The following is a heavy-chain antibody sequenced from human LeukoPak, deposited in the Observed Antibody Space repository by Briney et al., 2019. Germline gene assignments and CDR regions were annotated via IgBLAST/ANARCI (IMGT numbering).Heavy chain of an antibody. CDR2: ISSGSSYK. V-gene: IGHV3-21*01. D-gene: IGHD1-26*01. Sequence: GGSLRLSCAASGVTFSSYSMNWVRQAPGKGLEWVSSISSGSSYKYYADSVKGRFTISRDDAKNSLYLQMSSLRAEDTAVYYCARVIVGAAYDAFDIWGLGTLVTVSS. J-gene: IGHJ3*02. CDR1: GVTFSSYS. CDR3: ARVIVGAAYDAFDI.